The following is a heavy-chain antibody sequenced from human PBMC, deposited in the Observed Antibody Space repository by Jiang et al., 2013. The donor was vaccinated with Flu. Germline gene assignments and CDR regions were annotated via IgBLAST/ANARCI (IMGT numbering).Heavy chain of an antibody. Sequence: SCKGSGYSFTSYWIGWVRQMPGKGLEWMGIIYPGDSDTRYSPSFQGQVTISADKSISTAYQQWSSLKASDTAMYYCARSYIGSSWSPVSFDYWGQGTLVTVSS. V-gene: IGHV5-51*01. J-gene: IGHJ4*02. CDR1: GYSFTSYW. D-gene: IGHD6-13*01. CDR3: ARSYIGSSWSPVSFDY. CDR2: IYPGDSDT.